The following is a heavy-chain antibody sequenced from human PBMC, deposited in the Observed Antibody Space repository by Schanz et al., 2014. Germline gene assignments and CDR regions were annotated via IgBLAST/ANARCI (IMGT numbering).Heavy chain of an antibody. V-gene: IGHV1-24*01. D-gene: IGHD3-10*01. CDR3: ATNSPFRMVRGSNAFDA. CDR2: FDVEDGET. CDR1: GYTVSALA. Sequence: QVQLVQSGSEVKKPGDSVKVSCEISGYTVSALAMHWVRQAPGKGLEWLGGFDVEDGETIYAQKFQGRVTMTEDTSTETAYMELSGLRSGDTAVYYCATNSPFRMVRGSNAFDAWGQGTMVTVSS. J-gene: IGHJ3*01.